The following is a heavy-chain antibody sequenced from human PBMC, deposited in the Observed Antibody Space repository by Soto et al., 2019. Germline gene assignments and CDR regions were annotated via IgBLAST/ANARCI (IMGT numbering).Heavy chain of an antibody. CDR2: ISAQNGNT. CDR3: ARGRYGDY. J-gene: IGHJ4*02. V-gene: IGHV1-18*01. D-gene: IGHD1-1*01. CDR1: GYAFTTYG. Sequence: QVHLVQSGAEVKKPGASVKVSCKGSGYAFTTYGITWVRQAPGQGLEWMGWISAQNGNTNYAQKLQGRVTVTRDTSPSTAYIELRSLRADDTGVYYCARGRYGDYWGQGALVTVSS.